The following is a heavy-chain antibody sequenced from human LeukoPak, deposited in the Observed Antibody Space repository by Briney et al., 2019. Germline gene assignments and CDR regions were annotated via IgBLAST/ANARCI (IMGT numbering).Heavy chain of an antibody. CDR3: ARPIAGRFWFDP. D-gene: IGHD6-13*01. V-gene: IGHV1-8*01. CDR1: GYTFTSYD. CDR2: MNPNSGNT. J-gene: IGHJ5*02. Sequence: ASVKVSCKASGYTFTSYDINWVRQATGQGLEWMGWMNPNSGNTGYAQKFQGRVTMTRNTSISTAYMELSSLRSEDTAVYYCARPIAGRFWFDPWGQGTRVSVSS.